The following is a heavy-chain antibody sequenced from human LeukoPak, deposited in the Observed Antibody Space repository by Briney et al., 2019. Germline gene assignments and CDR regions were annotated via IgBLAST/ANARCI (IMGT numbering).Heavy chain of an antibody. Sequence: GGSLRLSCAASGFTFSNYGMHWVRQAPGKGLEWVAFIRYDGTNKYYADSVKGRFTISRDNSKNTLYLQMNSLRAEVTAVYYCARDRSTYYYDSSGYISWGQGTLVTVSS. V-gene: IGHV3-30*02. D-gene: IGHD3-22*01. CDR2: IRYDGTNK. J-gene: IGHJ4*02. CDR3: ARDRSTYYYDSSGYIS. CDR1: GFTFSNYG.